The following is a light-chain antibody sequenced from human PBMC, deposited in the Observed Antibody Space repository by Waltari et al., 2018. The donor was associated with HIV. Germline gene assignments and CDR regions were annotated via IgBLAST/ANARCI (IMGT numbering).Light chain of an antibody. CDR3: QLYGSSMWT. CDR1: QSVRSNS. V-gene: IGKV3-20*01. J-gene: IGKJ1*01. Sequence: EIVLTQSPGTLSLSPGERATLSCRASQSVRSNSLAWYKQIPGQAPWLLIYGASTMATGIPDRFSCSGSATDFTLTISVLEPEDFAVYYCQLYGSSMWTFGQGTKVEIK. CDR2: GAS.